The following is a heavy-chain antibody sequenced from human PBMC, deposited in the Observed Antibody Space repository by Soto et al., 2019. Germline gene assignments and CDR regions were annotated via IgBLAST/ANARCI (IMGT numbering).Heavy chain of an antibody. CDR3: ARAVAVPADFDY. V-gene: IGHV1-3*05. Sequence: QVQLVQSGAEEKKPGASVKVSCKASGYTFTSYDMHWVRHAPGQRLEWMGWINSGNGNTKYSQKFQGRVTITRDTSASTAYMELSSLRSEDTAVYYCARAVAVPADFDYWGQGTLVTVSS. J-gene: IGHJ4*02. CDR1: GYTFTSYD. CDR2: INSGNGNT. D-gene: IGHD6-19*01.